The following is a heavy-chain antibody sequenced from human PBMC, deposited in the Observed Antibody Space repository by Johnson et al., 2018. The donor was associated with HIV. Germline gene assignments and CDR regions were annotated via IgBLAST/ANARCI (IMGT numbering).Heavy chain of an antibody. CDR2: IRYDGDNQ. J-gene: IGHJ3*02. V-gene: IGHV3-30*02. CDR3: AREYYYDSSGTPVFDI. D-gene: IGHD3-22*01. CDR1: GFTFSYHG. Sequence: VQLVESGGGVVQPGESLRLSCRTFGFTFSYHGMHWVRQAPGKGLEWVAFIRYDGDNQYYVDSVKGRFTISRDNAKNSLYLQMNSLRAEDTAVYYCAREYYYDSSGTPVFDIWGQGTMVTVSS.